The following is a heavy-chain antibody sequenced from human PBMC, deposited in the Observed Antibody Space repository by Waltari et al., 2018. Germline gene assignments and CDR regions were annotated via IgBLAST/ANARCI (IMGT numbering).Heavy chain of an antibody. CDR1: GFTFNNFA. CDR3: ARGGNVVVILAATLDY. Sequence: QVQLVESGGGVVQPGRSLRLSCPASGFTFNNFAMHWVRQAPGKGLEWVALISLDGAKIYYTDSVRGRFTISRDNSKNTLYLQMESLKPEDTGVYYCARGGNVVVILAATLDYWGQGALVTVSS. J-gene: IGHJ4*02. V-gene: IGHV3-30-3*01. CDR2: ISLDGAKI. D-gene: IGHD2-15*01.